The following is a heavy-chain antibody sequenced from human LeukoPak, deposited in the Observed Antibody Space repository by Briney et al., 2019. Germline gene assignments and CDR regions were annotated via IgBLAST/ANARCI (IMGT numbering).Heavy chain of an antibody. CDR1: GYTFTGHY. CDR3: AREGGYCSGGSCYSGLEFYFDY. J-gene: IGHJ4*02. CDR2: INPNSGGT. Sequence: ASVKVSCKASGYTFTGHYMHWVRQAPGQGLEWMGWINPNSGGTNYAQEFQGRVTMTRDTSISTAYMELSRLRSDDTAVYYCAREGGYCSGGSCYSGLEFYFDYWGQGTLVTVSS. D-gene: IGHD2-15*01. V-gene: IGHV1-2*02.